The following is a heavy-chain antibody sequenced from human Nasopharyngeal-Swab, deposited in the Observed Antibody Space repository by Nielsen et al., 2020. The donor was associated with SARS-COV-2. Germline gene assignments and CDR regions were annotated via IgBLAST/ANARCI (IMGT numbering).Heavy chain of an antibody. Sequence: SVKVSCKASGGTFSSYAISWVRQAPGQGLEWMGGIIPIFGTANYAQKFQGRVTITADESTSTAYTELSSLRSEDTAVYYCATVWMEGYYYYYYMDVWGKGTTVTVSS. CDR3: ATVWMEGYYYYYYMDV. D-gene: IGHD2-8*01. V-gene: IGHV1-69*13. J-gene: IGHJ6*03. CDR2: IIPIFGTA. CDR1: GGTFSSYA.